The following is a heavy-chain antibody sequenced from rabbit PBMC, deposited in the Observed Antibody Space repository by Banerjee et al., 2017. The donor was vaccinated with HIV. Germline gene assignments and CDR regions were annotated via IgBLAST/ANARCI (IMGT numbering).Heavy chain of an antibody. CDR3: ARHVNGMDL. Sequence: QSLEESGGDLVQPEGSLTLTCTASGLDFSSSYYMCWVRQAPGKGLEWIGCIYTSRGSTYYASRAKGRFTISKTSSTTVTLQMTSLTAADTATYFCARHVNGMDLWGQGTLVTVS. D-gene: IGHD5-1*01. J-gene: IGHJ6*01. CDR2: IYTSRGST. V-gene: IGHV1S40*01. CDR1: GLDFSSSYY.